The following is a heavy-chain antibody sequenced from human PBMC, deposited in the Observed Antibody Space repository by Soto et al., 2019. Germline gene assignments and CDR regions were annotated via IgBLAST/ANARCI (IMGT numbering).Heavy chain of an antibody. Sequence: GASVKVSCKASGYTFTSYGISWVRQAPGQGLEWMGWISAYNGNTNYAQKLQGRVTMTTDTSTSTAYMELRSLRSDDTAVYYCARVSGSYLNSWFDPWGQGTLVTVSS. V-gene: IGHV1-18*01. J-gene: IGHJ5*02. CDR2: ISAYNGNT. D-gene: IGHD1-26*01. CDR3: ARVSGSYLNSWFDP. CDR1: GYTFTSYG.